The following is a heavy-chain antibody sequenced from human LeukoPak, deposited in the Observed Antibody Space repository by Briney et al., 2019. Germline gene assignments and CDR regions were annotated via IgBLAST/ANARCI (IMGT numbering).Heavy chain of an antibody. D-gene: IGHD3-10*01. CDR2: IYSGGST. J-gene: IGHJ4*02. V-gene: IGHV3-53*01. Sequence: GGSLRLSCAASGFTVSSNYMSWVRQAPGKGLEWVSVIYSGGSTYYADSVKGRFTISRDDAKNTLYLQMNSLRAEDTAVYYCARETEYYGSGSYYIGYWGQGTLVTVSS. CDR1: GFTVSSNY. CDR3: ARETEYYGSGSYYIGY.